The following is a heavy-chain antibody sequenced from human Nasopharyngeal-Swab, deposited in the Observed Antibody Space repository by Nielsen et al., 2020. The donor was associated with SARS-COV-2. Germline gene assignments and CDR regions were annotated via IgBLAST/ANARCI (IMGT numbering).Heavy chain of an antibody. V-gene: IGHV3-53*01. CDR2: IYSGGTT. J-gene: IGHJ4*02. Sequence: VRQAPGKGLEWVSVIYSGGTTYYADSVRGRFAISRDNSKNTLYLQMNSLTAEDTAVYYCARNPEPSWYYFDCWGQGTLVTVSS. CDR3: ARNPEPSWYYFDC. D-gene: IGHD2-15*01.